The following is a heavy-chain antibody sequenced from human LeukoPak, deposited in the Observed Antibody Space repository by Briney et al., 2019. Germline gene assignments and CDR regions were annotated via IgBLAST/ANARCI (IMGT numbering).Heavy chain of an antibody. J-gene: IGHJ4*02. CDR3: ARAENPPLELPDY. Sequence: PGGSLRLSCAASGFTFSSYGMHWVRQAPGKGPEWVAVIWYDGSNKYYADSVKGRFTISRDNSKNTLYLQMNSLRAEDTAVYYCARAENPPLELPDYWGQGTLVTVSS. CDR1: GFTFSSYG. V-gene: IGHV3-33*01. CDR2: IWYDGSNK. D-gene: IGHD1-7*01.